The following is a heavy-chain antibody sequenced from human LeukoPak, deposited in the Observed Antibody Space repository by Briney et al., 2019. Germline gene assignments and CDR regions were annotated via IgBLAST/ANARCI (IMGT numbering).Heavy chain of an antibody. J-gene: IGHJ4*02. CDR2: IVGSGGGT. V-gene: IGHV3-23*01. CDR1: GFTVSSNY. D-gene: IGHD1-26*01. CDR3: AKESAGSYYSIDY. Sequence: GGSLRLSCAASGFTVSSNYMSWVRQAPGKGLEWVSAIVGSGGGTYYADSVKGRFTISRDNSKNTLYLQMNSLRAEDTALYYCAKESAGSYYSIDYWGQGTPVTVSS.